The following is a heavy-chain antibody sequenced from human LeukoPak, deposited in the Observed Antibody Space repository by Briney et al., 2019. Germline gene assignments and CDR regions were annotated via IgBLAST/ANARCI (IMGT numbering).Heavy chain of an antibody. V-gene: IGHV4-34*01. CDR1: GGSFSSYY. Sequence: PSETLSLTCAVYGGSFSSYYWSWIRQPPGKGLEWIGEINHSGSTNYNPSLKSRVTISVDTSKNQFSLKLSSVTAADTAVYYCARGPLSIAARPWGYWGQGTLVTVSS. J-gene: IGHJ4*02. D-gene: IGHD6-6*01. CDR3: ARGPLSIAARPWGY. CDR2: INHSGST.